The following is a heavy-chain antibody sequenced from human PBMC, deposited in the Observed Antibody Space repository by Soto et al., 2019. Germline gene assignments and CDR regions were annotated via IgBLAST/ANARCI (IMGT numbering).Heavy chain of an antibody. J-gene: IGHJ4*02. Sequence: QDHLAQSGAEVKKAGSSVTVSCKASGGTFNSYGISWVRQAPVQGLDWMGVIIPLYGTVNYAQKFQGRVSITADKSTSTAYMDLSSLRSDDTAVYYCARVRVIRGVIPSHFGLWGQGTLVTVSS. D-gene: IGHD3-10*01. CDR3: ARVRVIRGVIPSHFGL. CDR2: IIPLYGTV. V-gene: IGHV1-69*06. CDR1: GGTFNSYG.